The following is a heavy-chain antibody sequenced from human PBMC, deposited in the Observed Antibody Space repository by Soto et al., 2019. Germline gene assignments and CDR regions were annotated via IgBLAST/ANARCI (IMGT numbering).Heavy chain of an antibody. J-gene: IGHJ4*02. D-gene: IGHD6-19*01. CDR1: GFTFSSYA. CDR2: ISGSGGST. V-gene: IGHV3-23*01. CDR3: ANVIAVAGTFPFEY. Sequence: GGSLRLSCAASGFTFSSYAMSWVRQAPGKGLEWVSAISGSGGSTYYADSVKGRFTISRDNSKNTLYLQMNSLRAEDTAVYYCANVIAVAGTFPFEYWGQGTLVTVSS.